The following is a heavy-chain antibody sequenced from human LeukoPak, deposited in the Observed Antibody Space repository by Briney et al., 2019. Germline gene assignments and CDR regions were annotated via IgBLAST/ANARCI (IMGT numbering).Heavy chain of an antibody. CDR2: IYHSGST. V-gene: IGHV4-38-2*02. D-gene: IGHD4-17*01. CDR3: ARAYGDQPDY. J-gene: IGHJ4*02. Sequence: PSETLSLTCTVSGYSISSGYYWGWIRQPPGKGLEWIGSIYHSGSTDYNPSLKSRVTISVDTSKNQFSLKLSSVTAADTAVYYCARAYGDQPDYWGQGTLVTVSS. CDR1: GYSISSGYY.